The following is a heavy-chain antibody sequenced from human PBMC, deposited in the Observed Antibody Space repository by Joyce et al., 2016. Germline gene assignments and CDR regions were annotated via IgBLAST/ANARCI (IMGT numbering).Heavy chain of an antibody. CDR3: ARPRYCSGGSCLNWFDP. Sequence: EVQLVQSGAEVKKPGESLRISCKGSGYSFTSYWINWVRQMPGKGLEWMGRIDPSDSYTNYRPSFQGHGTISADKSISTAYLQWSSLKASDTAMYYCARPRYCSGGSCLNWFDPWGQGTLVTVSS. J-gene: IGHJ5*02. V-gene: IGHV5-10-1*01. CDR1: GYSFTSYW. CDR2: IDPSDSYT. D-gene: IGHD2-15*01.